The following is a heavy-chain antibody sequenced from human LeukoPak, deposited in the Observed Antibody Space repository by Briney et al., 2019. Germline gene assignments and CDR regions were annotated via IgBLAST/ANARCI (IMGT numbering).Heavy chain of an antibody. V-gene: IGHV3-30-3*01. CDR3: ARDGGPFYDFWSGYYGDYYGMDV. Sequence: GGSLRLSCAASGFTFSSYAMHWVRQAPGKGLEWVAVISYDGSNKYYADSVKGRFTISRDNAKNTLYLQMNSLRAEDTAVYYCARDGGPFYDFWSGYYGDYYGMDVWGQGTTVTVSS. D-gene: IGHD3-3*01. CDR2: ISYDGSNK. CDR1: GFTFSSYA. J-gene: IGHJ6*02.